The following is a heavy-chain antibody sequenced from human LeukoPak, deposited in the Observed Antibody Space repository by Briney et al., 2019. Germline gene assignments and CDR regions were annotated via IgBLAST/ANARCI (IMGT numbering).Heavy chain of an antibody. V-gene: IGHV3-30*04. J-gene: IGHJ6*02. D-gene: IGHD5/OR15-5a*01. CDR2: ISYDGSNK. CDR3: ARPLRFYRFYHGMDV. Sequence: GRSLRLSCAASGFTFSSYAMHWVRQAPGKGLEWVAVISYDGSNKYYADSVKGRFTVSRDNSKNTLNLQMNGLRTEDTAVYYCARPLRFYRFYHGMDVWGQGTTVTVSS. CDR1: GFTFSSYA.